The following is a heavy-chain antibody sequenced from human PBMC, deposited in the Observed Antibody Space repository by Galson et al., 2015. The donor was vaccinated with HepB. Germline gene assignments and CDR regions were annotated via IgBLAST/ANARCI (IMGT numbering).Heavy chain of an antibody. CDR1: GYTFTSYA. CDR3: ARANPKTHYYFDY. V-gene: IGHV1-3*01. J-gene: IGHJ4*02. Sequence: SVKVSCKASGYTFTSYAMHWVRQAPGQRLEWMGWINAGNGNTKYSQKFQGRVTITRDTSASTAYMELSSLRSEDTAVYYCARANPKTHYYFDYWGQGTLVTVSS. CDR2: INAGNGNT.